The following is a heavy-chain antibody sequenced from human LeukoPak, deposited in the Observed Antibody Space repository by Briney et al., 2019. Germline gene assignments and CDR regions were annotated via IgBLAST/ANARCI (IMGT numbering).Heavy chain of an antibody. V-gene: IGHV1-2*02. J-gene: IGHJ4*02. D-gene: IGHD5-18*01. CDR1: GYTFTDYY. Sequence: ASVKVSCKASGYTFTDYYLYWVRQAPGQRPERMGWINPYTGGTNYAQKFQGRVTMTRDTSIATTYMELTGLTSDDSAIYFCAKDREAGYSYGSVDYWGQGTLVTVSS. CDR3: AKDREAGYSYGSVDY. CDR2: INPYTGGT.